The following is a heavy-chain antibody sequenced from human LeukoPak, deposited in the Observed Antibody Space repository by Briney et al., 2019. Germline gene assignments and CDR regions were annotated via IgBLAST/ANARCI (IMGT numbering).Heavy chain of an antibody. J-gene: IGHJ4*02. CDR2: LSGSGGDT. Sequence: GGSLRLSCAASGFTFNKYAMSWVRQAPGKGLEWVSSLSGSGGDTYYAESVKGRFTISRDNSKNTVYLEMNSLRAEDTVVYYCAKDPYGTRYFDYWGQGTLVTVSS. CDR1: GFTFNKYA. D-gene: IGHD2-2*01. CDR3: AKDPYGTRYFDY. V-gene: IGHV3-23*01.